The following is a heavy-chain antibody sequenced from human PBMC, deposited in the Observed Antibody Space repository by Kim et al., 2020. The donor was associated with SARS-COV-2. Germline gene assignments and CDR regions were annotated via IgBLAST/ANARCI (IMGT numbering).Heavy chain of an antibody. V-gene: IGHV4-59*09. CDR2: ST. J-gene: IGHJ4*02. CDR3: ARGPYVDFDY. D-gene: IGHD3-10*02. Sequence: STNHNPSLESRVTISGDTSRNQFALKLSSGTAADTAVYYCARGPYVDFDYWGQGTLVTVSS.